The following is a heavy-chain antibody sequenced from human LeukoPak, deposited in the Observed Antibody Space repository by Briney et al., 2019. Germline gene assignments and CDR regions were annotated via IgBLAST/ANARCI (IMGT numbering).Heavy chain of an antibody. CDR1: GGSISSYY. CDR3: ARDCVAVAGNDWFVP. CDR2: IYTSGST. Sequence: SETLSLTCTVSGGSISSYYWSWIRQPAGKGLEWIGRIYTSGSTNYNPSLKSRVTMSVDTSKNQFSLKLSSVTAADTAVYYCARDCVAVAGNDWFVPWGQGTLVTVSS. D-gene: IGHD6-19*01. V-gene: IGHV4-4*07. J-gene: IGHJ5*02.